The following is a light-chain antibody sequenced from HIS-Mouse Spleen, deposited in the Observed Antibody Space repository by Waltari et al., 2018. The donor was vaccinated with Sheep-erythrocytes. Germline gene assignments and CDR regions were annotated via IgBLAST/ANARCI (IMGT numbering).Light chain of an antibody. CDR1: SRDVGGYNY. CDR3: CSYAGSSTPWV. J-gene: IGLJ3*02. V-gene: IGLV2-11*01. Sequence: QSALTQPRPVSGSPGPSVPISCTGTSRDVGGYNYVSWYQQHPGKAPKLMIYDVSKRPSGVPDRFSGSKSGNTASLTISGLQAEDEADYYCCSYAGSSTPWVFGGGTKLTVL. CDR2: DVS.